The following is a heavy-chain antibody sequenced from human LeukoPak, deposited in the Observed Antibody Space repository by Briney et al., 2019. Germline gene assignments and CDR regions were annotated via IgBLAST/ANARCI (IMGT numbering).Heavy chain of an antibody. CDR3: AGTTVTTCLDY. Sequence: GASVKVSCKASGGTFSSYAISWVRQAPGQGLEWMGGIIPILGTANYAQKFQGRVTITADESTSTAYMELSSLRSEDTAVYYCAGTTVTTCLDYWGQGTLVTVSS. CDR1: GGTFSSYA. V-gene: IGHV1-69*13. CDR2: IIPILGTA. D-gene: IGHD4-17*01. J-gene: IGHJ4*02.